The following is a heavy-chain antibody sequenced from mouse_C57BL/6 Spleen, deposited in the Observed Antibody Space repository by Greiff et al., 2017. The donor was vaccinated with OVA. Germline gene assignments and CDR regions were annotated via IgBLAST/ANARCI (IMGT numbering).Heavy chain of an antibody. CDR1: GYTFTSYW. Sequence: QVQLQQPGAELVMPGASVKLSCKASGYTFTSYWMHWVKQRPGQGLEWIGEIDPSDSYTNYNQKFKGKSTLTVDKSSSTAYMQLSSLTSEDSAVYYCAREGVYDGFYESYWGQGTLVTVAA. D-gene: IGHD2-3*01. J-gene: IGHJ3*01. V-gene: IGHV1-69*01. CDR3: AREGVYDGFYESY. CDR2: IDPSDSYT.